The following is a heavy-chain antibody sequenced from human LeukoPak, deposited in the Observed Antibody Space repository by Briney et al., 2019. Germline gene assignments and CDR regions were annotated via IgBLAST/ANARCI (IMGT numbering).Heavy chain of an antibody. CDR2: IKPDGVDK. CDR3: ARGGGDR. D-gene: IGHD2-21*02. CDR1: GFTFSRSW. J-gene: IGHJ4*02. Sequence: GGSLRLSCAASGFTFSRSWMSWLRRAPGKGLERVSTIKPDGVDKYYVDSVKGRFTISRDDAKNSVYLQMNTLSAGDTAVYHCARGGGDRWGPGTLVTVSS. V-gene: IGHV3-7*01.